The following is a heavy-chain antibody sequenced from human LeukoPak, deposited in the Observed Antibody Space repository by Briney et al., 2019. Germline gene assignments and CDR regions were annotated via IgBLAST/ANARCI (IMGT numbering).Heavy chain of an antibody. CDR3: ARHTAMGSPLYY. Sequence: SETLSLTSTVSGGSISSSAYYWGWIRQPPGKGLEWIGSRYYSGSAYYNPSLKTRVTISVDSSKNQFSLKMSSATAADTAVYYCARHTAMGSPLYYWGQGALVTVSS. CDR1: GGSISSSAYY. V-gene: IGHV4-39*01. J-gene: IGHJ4*02. D-gene: IGHD5-18*01. CDR2: RYYSGSA.